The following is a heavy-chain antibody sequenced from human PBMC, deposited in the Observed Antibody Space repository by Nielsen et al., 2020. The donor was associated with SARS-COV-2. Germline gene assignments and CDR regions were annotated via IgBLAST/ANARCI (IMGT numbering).Heavy chain of an antibody. J-gene: IGHJ6*02. V-gene: IGHV1-46*01. CDR2: INPSDDRA. CDR1: GYTFSTYY. CDR3: ARAGITIFGVVIGEDYYYYGMDV. D-gene: IGHD3-3*01. Sequence: ASVKVSCKTSGYTFSTYYIHWVRQAPGQGLEWMGIINPSDDRATYTQKFQGRVTMTRNTSISTAYMELSSLRSEDTAVYYCARAGITIFGVVIGEDYYYYGMDVWGQGTTVTVSS.